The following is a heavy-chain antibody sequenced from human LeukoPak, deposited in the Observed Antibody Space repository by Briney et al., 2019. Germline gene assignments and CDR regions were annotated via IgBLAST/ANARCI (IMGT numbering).Heavy chain of an antibody. D-gene: IGHD5-18*01. CDR2: INHSGST. Sequence: SETLSLTCAAYGGSFSGYYWSWIRQPPGKGLEWIGEINHSGSTNYNPSLKSRVTISVDTSKNQFSLKLSSVTAADTAVYYCARTWIQLWPFDYWGQGTLVTVSS. CDR1: GGSFSGYY. J-gene: IGHJ4*02. V-gene: IGHV4-34*01. CDR3: ARTWIQLWPFDY.